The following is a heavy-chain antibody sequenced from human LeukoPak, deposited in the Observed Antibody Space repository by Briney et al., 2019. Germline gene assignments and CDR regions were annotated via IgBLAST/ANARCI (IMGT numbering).Heavy chain of an antibody. D-gene: IGHD5-24*01. CDR1: GFTFSDYY. CDR2: ISSSGSIP. J-gene: IGHJ3*02. CDR3: ARRWRSAFDI. V-gene: IGHV3-11*04. Sequence: GGSLRLSCAVSGFTFSDYYMSWIRQAPGKGLEWVSDISSSGSIPYYADSVKGRFTISRDNAKNSLYLQMNSLRAEDTAVYYCARRWRSAFDIWGQGTMVTVSS.